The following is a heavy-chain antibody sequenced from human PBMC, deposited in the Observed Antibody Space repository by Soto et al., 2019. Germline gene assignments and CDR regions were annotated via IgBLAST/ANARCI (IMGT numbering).Heavy chain of an antibody. CDR3: ARGIAAAAARGMDV. CDR1: GYTFTGYY. D-gene: IGHD6-13*01. J-gene: IGHJ6*02. V-gene: IGHV1-2*04. Sequence: GASVKVSCKASGYTFTGYYMHWVRQAPGQGLEWMGWINPNSGGTNYAQKFQGWVTMTRDTSISTAYMVLSRLRSDDTAVYYCARGIAAAAARGMDVWGQGTTVTVSS. CDR2: INPNSGGT.